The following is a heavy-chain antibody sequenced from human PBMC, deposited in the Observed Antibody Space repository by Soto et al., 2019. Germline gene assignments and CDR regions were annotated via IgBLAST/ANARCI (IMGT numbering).Heavy chain of an antibody. D-gene: IGHD5-12*01. V-gene: IGHV1-69*01. J-gene: IGHJ5*02. Sequence: QVQLVQSGAEVKKPGSSVKVSCKASGGTFSSYAISWVRQAPGQGLEWMGGIIPISGTVKYAQNFQGRVTITADESTSTVYMEMSSLRSEETAVYYCAAGGYSGYDYFHWFDPWGQGTLVTVSS. CDR2: IIPISGTV. CDR3: AAGGYSGYDYFHWFDP. CDR1: GGTFSSYA.